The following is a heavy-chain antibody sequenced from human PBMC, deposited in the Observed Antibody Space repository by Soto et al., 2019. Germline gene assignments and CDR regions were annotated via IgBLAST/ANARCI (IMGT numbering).Heavy chain of an antibody. CDR1: GFTFSSYA. J-gene: IGHJ6*02. V-gene: IGHV3-23*01. CDR2: ISGSGGST. D-gene: IGHD3-22*01. CDR3: VTDDDSSGYSVYYYYYGMDV. Sequence: EVQLLESGGGLVQPGGSLRLSCAASGFTFSSYAMSWVRQAPGKGLEWVSAISGSGGSTYYADSVKGRFTISRDNSKNPLYLQMTSLRDEDTAVYYCVTDDDSSGYSVYYYYYGMDVWGQGTTLTVSS.